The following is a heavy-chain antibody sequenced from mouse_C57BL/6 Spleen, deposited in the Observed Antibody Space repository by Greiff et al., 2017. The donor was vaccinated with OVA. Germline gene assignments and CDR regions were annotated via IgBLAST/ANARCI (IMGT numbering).Heavy chain of an antibody. D-gene: IGHD2-4*01. J-gene: IGHJ4*01. CDR2: IWSGGST. CDR3: AIYYDYDDDYAMDY. Sequence: VQLQQSGPGLVQPSPSLSITCTVSGFSLTSYGVHWVRQSPGKGLEWLGVIWSGGSTDYNAAFISRLSISKDNSKSQVFFKMNSLQADDTAIYYCAIYYDYDDDYAMDYWGQGTSVTVSS. CDR1: GFSLTSYG. V-gene: IGHV2-2*01.